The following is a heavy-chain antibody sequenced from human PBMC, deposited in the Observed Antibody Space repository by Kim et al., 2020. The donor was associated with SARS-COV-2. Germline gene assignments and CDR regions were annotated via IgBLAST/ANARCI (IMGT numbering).Heavy chain of an antibody. CDR3: ARNARRYFGTVDAFDL. CDR1: GDSITSVGYY. J-gene: IGHJ3*01. V-gene: IGHV4-31*03. CDR2: IFYSGST. D-gene: IGHD1-7*01. Sequence: SETLSLTCTVSGDSITSVGYYWSWLHQYPGKGLEWIGYIFYSGSTSYKPSLKSRIAISLETSKNQFSLRLISVTAADTAIYYCARNARRYFGTVDAFDLWGQGTLVTVSS.